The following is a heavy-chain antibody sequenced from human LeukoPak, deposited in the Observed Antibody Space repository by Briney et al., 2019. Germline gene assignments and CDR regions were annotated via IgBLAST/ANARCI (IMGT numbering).Heavy chain of an antibody. CDR3: ARDSFYYGSGSQPSYYYYYDMDV. J-gene: IGHJ6*03. V-gene: IGHV4-59*01. CDR2: IYYSGST. CDR1: GGSISSYY. Sequence: SETLSLTCTVSGGSISSYYWSWIRQPPGKGLEWIGYIYYSGSTYYNPSLKSRVTISVDTSKNQFSLKLSSVTAADTAVYYCARDSFYYGSGSQPSYYYYYDMDVWGKGTTVTVSS. D-gene: IGHD3-10*01.